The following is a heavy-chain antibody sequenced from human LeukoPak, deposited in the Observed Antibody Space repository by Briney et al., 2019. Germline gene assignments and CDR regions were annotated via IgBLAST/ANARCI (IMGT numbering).Heavy chain of an antibody. J-gene: IGHJ4*02. Sequence: ASVKVSCKASGYTFTGYYMHWVRQAPGQGLEWMGWINPNSGGTNYAQKFQGRVTMTRDMSISTAYMELSRLRSDDTAVYYCARAEGTIFGVVILRYFDYWGQGTLVTVSS. CDR2: INPNSGGT. D-gene: IGHD3-3*01. CDR1: GYTFTGYY. CDR3: ARAEGTIFGVVILRYFDY. V-gene: IGHV1-2*02.